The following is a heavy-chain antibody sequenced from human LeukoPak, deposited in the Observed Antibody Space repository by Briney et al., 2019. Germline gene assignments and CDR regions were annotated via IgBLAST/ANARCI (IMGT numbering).Heavy chain of an antibody. CDR1: GFTFSSYG. CDR3: ARYGYYYGSGSYYAPIYYYYYMDV. V-gene: IGHV3-7*01. Sequence: GGSLRLSCAASGFTFSSYGMSWVRQAPGKGLEWVANIKQDGSEKHYVDSVKGRFTISRDNAKNSLYLQMSSLRAEDTAVYYCARYGYYYGSGSYYAPIYYYYYMDVWGKGTTVTVSS. D-gene: IGHD3-10*01. J-gene: IGHJ6*03. CDR2: IKQDGSEK.